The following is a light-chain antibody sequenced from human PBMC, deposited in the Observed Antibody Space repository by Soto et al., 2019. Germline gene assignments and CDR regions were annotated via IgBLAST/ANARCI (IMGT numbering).Light chain of an antibody. V-gene: IGKV3-20*01. J-gene: IGKJ3*01. Sequence: EIVLTQSPGTLSFSPGERATLSCRASQSVSSNNLAWYQQRPGQAPRVVIYGASTRATGIPERVSGSWSGTDFTLTISRVEPEDFAVYYWQQYGRSPFTFGPGTKLDIQ. CDR3: QQYGRSPFT. CDR1: QSVSSNN. CDR2: GAS.